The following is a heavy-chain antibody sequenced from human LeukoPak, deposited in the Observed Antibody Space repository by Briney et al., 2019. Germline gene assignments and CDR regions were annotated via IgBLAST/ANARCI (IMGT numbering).Heavy chain of an antibody. Sequence: PSETLSLTCAVYGGSFSGYYWSWIRQPPGKGLEWIGEINHSGSTNYNPSLKSRVTISVDTSKNQFSLKLSSVTAADTAVYYCARGGVGSYVYWGQGTLVTVSS. CDR3: ARGGVGSYVY. D-gene: IGHD1-26*01. CDR2: INHSGST. J-gene: IGHJ4*02. V-gene: IGHV4-34*01. CDR1: GGSFSGYY.